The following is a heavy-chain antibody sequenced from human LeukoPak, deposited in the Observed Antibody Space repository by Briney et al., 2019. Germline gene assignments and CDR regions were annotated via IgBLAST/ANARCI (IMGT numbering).Heavy chain of an antibody. CDR3: ARTLVSGAYMDV. V-gene: IGHV4-30-2*01. D-gene: IGHD1-26*01. CDR2: IYHSGST. CDR1: GGSISSGGYY. J-gene: IGHJ6*03. Sequence: SETLSLTCTVSGGSISSGGYYWSWIRQPPGKGLEWIGYIYHSGSTYYNPSLKSRVTISVDRSKNQFSLKLSSVIAADTAVYYCARTLVSGAYMDVWGKGTTVTVSS.